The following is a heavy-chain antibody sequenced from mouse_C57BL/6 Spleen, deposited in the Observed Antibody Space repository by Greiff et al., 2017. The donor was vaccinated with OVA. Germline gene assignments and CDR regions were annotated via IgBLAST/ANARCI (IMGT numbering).Heavy chain of an antibody. Sequence: GGGLVQPKGSLKLSCAASGFTFNTYAMHWVRQAPGKGLEWVARIRSKSSNYATYYADSVKDRFTISRDDSQSMLYLQMNNLKTEDTAMYYCVRDRDSSGYSSFAYWGQGTLVTVSA. CDR2: IRSKSSNYAT. V-gene: IGHV10-3*01. CDR1: GFTFNTYA. J-gene: IGHJ3*01. CDR3: VRDRDSSGYSSFAY. D-gene: IGHD3-2*02.